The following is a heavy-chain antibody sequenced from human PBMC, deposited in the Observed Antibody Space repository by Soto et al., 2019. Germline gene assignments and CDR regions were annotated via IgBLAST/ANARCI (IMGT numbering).Heavy chain of an antibody. D-gene: IGHD4-4*01. Sequence: ASVKVSCKASGYTFTSYAMHWVRQALGQRLEWMGWINAGNGNTRYSQKFQGRVTITRDTSASTAYMELSSLRSDDTAVYYCARVAESFYCNYGSNWFDPWGQGSLVTVSS. V-gene: IGHV1-3*01. CDR3: ARVAESFYCNYGSNWFDP. CDR1: GYTFTSYA. CDR2: INAGNGNT. J-gene: IGHJ5*02.